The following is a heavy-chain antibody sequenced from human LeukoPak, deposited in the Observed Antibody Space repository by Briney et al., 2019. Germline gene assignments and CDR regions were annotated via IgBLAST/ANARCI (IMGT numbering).Heavy chain of an antibody. V-gene: IGHV1-69*04. Sequence: ASVKVSCKASGGTFSSYAISWVRQAPGQGLEWRGRIIPILGIANYAQKFQGRVTITADKSTSTAYMELSSLRSEDTAVYYCARLYYYYDSSGVLDYWGQGTLVTVSS. CDR1: GGTFSSYA. J-gene: IGHJ4*02. D-gene: IGHD3-22*01. CDR2: IIPILGIA. CDR3: ARLYYYYDSSGVLDY.